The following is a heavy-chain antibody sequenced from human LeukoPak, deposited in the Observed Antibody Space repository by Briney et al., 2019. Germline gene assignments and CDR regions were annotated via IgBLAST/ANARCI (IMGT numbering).Heavy chain of an antibody. CDR1: GFTFSSYT. V-gene: IGHV3-21*01. J-gene: IGHJ3*02. Sequence: GGSLRLSCAASGFTFSSYTMNWVRQAPGKGLEWVSSISSSSSYIYYADSVKGRFTISRDNAKNSLYLQMNSLRAEDTAVYYCAKEVRGDAFDIWGQGTMVTVSS. CDR3: AKEVRGDAFDI. CDR2: ISSSSSYI. D-gene: IGHD3-16*01.